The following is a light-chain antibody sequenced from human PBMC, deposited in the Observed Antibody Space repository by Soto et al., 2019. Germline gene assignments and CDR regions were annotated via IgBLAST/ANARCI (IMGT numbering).Light chain of an antibody. CDR2: GAS. CDR3: QQYAGWPRT. J-gene: IGKJ2*01. V-gene: IGKV3-15*01. CDR1: QSIGTN. Sequence: ETVMTQSPATLSVSPGDRVTLSCRASQSIGTNLLWLQQSPGQPPRLLISGASDRVAGVPVRFSGSGAGTDFTILISGLQSEDGAVYYCQQYAGWPRTFGQGTKLEIK.